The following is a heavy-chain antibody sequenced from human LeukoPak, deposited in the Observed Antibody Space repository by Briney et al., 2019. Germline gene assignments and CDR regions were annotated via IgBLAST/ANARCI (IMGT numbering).Heavy chain of an antibody. Sequence: SETLSLTCTVSGVSLSSQLWIWIRQPAGKGLEWFGRIYTSGSTHQHPSLKSRVTMSVDTSKNQFSLKLSSVTAADTAVYYCARDVAGYYDILTSHYYYYYDMDVWGKGTTVTISS. CDR3: ARDVAGYYDILTSHYYYYYDMDV. CDR1: GVSLSSQL. D-gene: IGHD3-9*01. CDR2: IYTSGST. V-gene: IGHV4-4*07. J-gene: IGHJ6*03.